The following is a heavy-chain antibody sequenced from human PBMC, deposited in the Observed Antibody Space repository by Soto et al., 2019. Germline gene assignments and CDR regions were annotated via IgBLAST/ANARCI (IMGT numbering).Heavy chain of an antibody. Sequence: TSETLSLTCTVSGGSISSGDYYWSWIRQPPGKGLEWIGYIYYSGSTNYNPSLKSRVTISVDTSKNQFSLKLSSVTAADTAVYYCARARDTAMIKPLGLKNNWFDPWGQGTLVTVSS. CDR1: GGSISSGDYY. CDR2: IYYSGST. CDR3: ARARDTAMIKPLGLKNNWFDP. D-gene: IGHD5-18*01. J-gene: IGHJ5*02. V-gene: IGHV4-30-4*01.